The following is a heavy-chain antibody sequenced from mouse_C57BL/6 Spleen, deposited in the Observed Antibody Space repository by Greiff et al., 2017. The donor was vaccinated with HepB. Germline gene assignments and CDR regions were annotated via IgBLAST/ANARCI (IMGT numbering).Heavy chain of an antibody. CDR3: TGATVVEKDFDV. CDR2: IRLKSDNYAT. D-gene: IGHD1-1*01. CDR1: GFTFSNYW. Sequence: EVKLVESGGGLVQPGGSMKLSCVASGFTFSNYWMNWVRQSPEKGLEWVAQIRLKSDNYATHYAESVKGRFTISRDDSKSSVYLQMNNLRAEDTGIYYCTGATVVEKDFDVWGTGTTVTVSS. V-gene: IGHV6-3*01. J-gene: IGHJ1*03.